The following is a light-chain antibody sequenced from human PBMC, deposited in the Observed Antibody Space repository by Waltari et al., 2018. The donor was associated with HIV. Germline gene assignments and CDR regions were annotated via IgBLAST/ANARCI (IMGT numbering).Light chain of an antibody. J-gene: IGKJ1*01. Sequence: EIVLTQSPGTLSLSPGERATLSCRASQSVYSGYIAWYQQKPGQAPLLLIYGASRRATGIPDRFSGSGSGTDFTLTVSRLEPEDFAVYFCQHYATSPTWTFGQGTRVEIK. CDR2: GAS. CDR1: QSVYSGY. CDR3: QHYATSPTWT. V-gene: IGKV3-20*01.